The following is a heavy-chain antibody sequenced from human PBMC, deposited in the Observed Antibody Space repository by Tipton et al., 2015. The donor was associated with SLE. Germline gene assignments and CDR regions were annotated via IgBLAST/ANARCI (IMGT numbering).Heavy chain of an antibody. V-gene: IGHV3-33*06. Sequence: SLRLSCAASGFTFRSYGIHWVRQAPGKGREWLAAIWYDGGNTYYADSVRGRFTISRDNSKNRAYLQMDSLRDEDTAVYYCVKADTGSLDYWGQGTLVTVSS. CDR1: GFTFRSYG. J-gene: IGHJ4*02. D-gene: IGHD3-10*01. CDR2: IWYDGGNT. CDR3: VKADTGSLDY.